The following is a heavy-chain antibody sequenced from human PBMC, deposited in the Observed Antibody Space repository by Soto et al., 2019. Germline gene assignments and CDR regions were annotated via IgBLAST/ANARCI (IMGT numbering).Heavy chain of an antibody. J-gene: IGHJ5*02. CDR3: ARYYLDYYDSSGYYYDWFDP. D-gene: IGHD3-22*01. V-gene: IGHV1-18*04. CDR2: ISAYNGNT. CDR1: GYTFTSYG. Sequence: ASVKVSCKASGYTFTSYGISWVRQAPGQGLEWMGWISAYNGNTNYAQKLQGRVTMTTDTSTSTAYMELRSLRSDDTAVYYCARYYLDYYDSSGYYYDWFDPWGQGTLVTV.